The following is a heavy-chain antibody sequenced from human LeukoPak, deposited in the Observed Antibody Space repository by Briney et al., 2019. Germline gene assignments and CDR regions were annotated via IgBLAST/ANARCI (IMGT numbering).Heavy chain of an antibody. D-gene: IGHD1-26*01. CDR3: ASTRYSGSYHGYYYYYMDV. J-gene: IGHJ6*03. CDR1: GGSFSGYY. V-gene: IGHV4-59*01. Sequence: SETLSLTCAVYGGSFSGYYWSWIRQPPGKGLEWIGYIYYSGSTNYNPSLKSRVTISVDTSKNQFSLKLSSVTAADTAVYYCASTRYSGSYHGYYYYYMDVWGKGTTVTISS. CDR2: IYYSGST.